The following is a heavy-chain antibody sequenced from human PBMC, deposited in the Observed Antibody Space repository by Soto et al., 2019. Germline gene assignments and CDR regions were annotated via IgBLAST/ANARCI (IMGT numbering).Heavy chain of an antibody. D-gene: IGHD1-7*01. Sequence: SETLSLTCTVSGGSISSYYWSWIRQPPGKGLEWIGYIYYSGSTNYNPSLKSRVTISVDTSKNQFSLKLSSVTAADTAVYYCARVGEGNWNYRYFDYWGQGTLVTVSS. CDR1: GGSISSYY. V-gene: IGHV4-59*01. CDR2: IYYSGST. CDR3: ARVGEGNWNYRYFDY. J-gene: IGHJ4*02.